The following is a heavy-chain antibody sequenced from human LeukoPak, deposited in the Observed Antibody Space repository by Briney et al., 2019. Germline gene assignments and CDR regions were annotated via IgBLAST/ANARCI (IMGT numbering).Heavy chain of an antibody. J-gene: IGHJ4*02. Sequence: GGSLRLSCAASGFTFSSYSMNWVRQAPGKGLEWVSSISSSSSYIYYADSVKGRFTISRDNAKNSLYLQMNSLRAEDMALYYCAKAYCSGGSCYFDYWGQGTLVTVSS. CDR1: GFTFSSYS. D-gene: IGHD2-15*01. V-gene: IGHV3-21*04. CDR2: ISSSSSYI. CDR3: AKAYCSGGSCYFDY.